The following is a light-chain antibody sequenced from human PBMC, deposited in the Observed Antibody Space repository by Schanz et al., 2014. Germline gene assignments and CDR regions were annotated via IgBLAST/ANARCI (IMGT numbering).Light chain of an antibody. CDR1: SSDVGGYNY. V-gene: IGLV2-11*01. Sequence: QSVLTQPRSVSGSPGQSVTISCTGTSSDVGGYNYVSWFQQHPGKAPELMTYDVTKRPSGVPDRFSGSKSGNTASLTISGLQAEDEADYYCQSYDNSLSGVFGGGTKLTVL. CDR3: QSYDNSLSGV. J-gene: IGLJ3*02. CDR2: DVT.